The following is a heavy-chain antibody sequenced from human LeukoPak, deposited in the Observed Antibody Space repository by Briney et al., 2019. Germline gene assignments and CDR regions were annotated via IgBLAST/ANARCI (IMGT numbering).Heavy chain of an antibody. CDR2: INPNSGGT. Sequence: ASVKVSCKASGYTFTGYYMHWVRQAPGQGLEWMGWINPNSGGTNYAQKFQGWVTMTRDTSISTAYMELSRLRSDDTAVYYCARVPSSTLSYGMDVWGQGTTVTVSS. V-gene: IGHV1-2*04. J-gene: IGHJ6*02. D-gene: IGHD6-13*01. CDR1: GYTFTGYY. CDR3: ARVPSSTLSYGMDV.